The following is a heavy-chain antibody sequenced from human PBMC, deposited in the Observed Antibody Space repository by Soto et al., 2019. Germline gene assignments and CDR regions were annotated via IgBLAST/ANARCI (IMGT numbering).Heavy chain of an antibody. Sequence: SQTLSLTCAITGDSVSSNSAGWSWVRQSPSRGLEWLGRTYYRSKWYYEYAVSVRGRITINPDTSKNQYSLQPNSVTPEDTAVYFCVRGEQYSGRIFDYWGQGTLVTVSS. CDR2: TYYRSKWYY. V-gene: IGHV6-1*01. J-gene: IGHJ4*01. CDR1: GDSVSSNSAG. D-gene: IGHD1-26*01. CDR3: VRGEQYSGRIFDY.